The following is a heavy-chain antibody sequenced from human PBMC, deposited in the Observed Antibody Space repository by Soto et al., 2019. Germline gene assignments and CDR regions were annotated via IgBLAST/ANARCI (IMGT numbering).Heavy chain of an antibody. CDR3: ARGRATWYYTY. J-gene: IGHJ4*02. CDR2: INHSGST. CDR1: GESFNNVY. Sequence: QVHLQQWGPGLLKPSETLSLTCAVYGESFNNVYGSWIRQAPGKGLEWIGQINHSGSTNYNPSLKSRVTISVAPSKNQFSLKMASVAAADTAVYYCARGRATWYYTYWGQGTLVTVSS. D-gene: IGHD1-7*01. V-gene: IGHV4-34*01.